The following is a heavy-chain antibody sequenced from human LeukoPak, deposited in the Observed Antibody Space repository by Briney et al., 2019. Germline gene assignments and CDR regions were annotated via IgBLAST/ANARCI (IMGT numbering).Heavy chain of an antibody. Sequence: PGGSLRLSCAASGFTFSSYAMSWVRQAPGKGLEWVSAISGSGGSTYYADPVKGRFTISRDNSKNTLYLQMNSLRAEDTAVYYCAREGYSSGWYDFDYWGQGTLVTVSS. CDR3: AREGYSSGWYDFDY. D-gene: IGHD6-19*01. CDR2: ISGSGGST. J-gene: IGHJ4*02. V-gene: IGHV3-23*01. CDR1: GFTFSSYA.